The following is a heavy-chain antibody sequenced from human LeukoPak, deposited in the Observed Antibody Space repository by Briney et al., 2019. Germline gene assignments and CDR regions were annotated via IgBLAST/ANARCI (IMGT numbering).Heavy chain of an antibody. D-gene: IGHD6-13*01. CDR1: GYTFTSYG. V-gene: IGHV1-69*13. Sequence: GASVKVSCKASGYTFTSYGISWVRQAPGQGLEWMGGIIPIFGTANYAQKFQGRVTITADESTSTAYMELSSLRSEDTAVYYCARGHSSSWRWFDPWGQGTLVTVSS. CDR3: ARGHSSSWRWFDP. CDR2: IIPIFGTA. J-gene: IGHJ5*02.